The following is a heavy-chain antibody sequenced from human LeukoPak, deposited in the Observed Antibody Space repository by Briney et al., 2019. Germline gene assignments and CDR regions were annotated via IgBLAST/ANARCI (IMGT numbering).Heavy chain of an antibody. CDR3: ATLAYYYDSSGYTFDY. D-gene: IGHD3-22*01. Sequence: ASVKVSCKASGYTFTGYYMHWVRQAPGQGLEWMGWINPNSGGTNYAQKFQGRVTMTRDTSISTAYMEMSRLRSDDTAVYYCATLAYYYDSSGYTFDYWGQGTLVTVSS. CDR2: INPNSGGT. CDR1: GYTFTGYY. V-gene: IGHV1-2*02. J-gene: IGHJ4*02.